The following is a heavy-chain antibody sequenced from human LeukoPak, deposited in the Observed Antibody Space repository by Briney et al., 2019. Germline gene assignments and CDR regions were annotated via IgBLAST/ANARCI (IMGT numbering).Heavy chain of an antibody. J-gene: IGHJ3*02. CDR1: GFTFSSYA. V-gene: IGHV4-38-2*01. Sequence: PGGSLRLSCAASGFTFSSYAMGWVRQPPGKGLEWIGNIFYSGSTYYSPSLKSRVTISLDTSRNQFSLKLNSVTAADTAVYYCAKSNGYGLVDIWGQGTMVTVSS. CDR3: AKSNGYGLVDI. D-gene: IGHD3-10*01. CDR2: IFYSGST.